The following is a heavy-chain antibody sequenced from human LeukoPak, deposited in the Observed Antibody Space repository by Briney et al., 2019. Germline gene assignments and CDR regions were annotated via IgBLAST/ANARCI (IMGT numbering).Heavy chain of an antibody. V-gene: IGHV4-39*01. CDR1: GGSISSSSYY. CDR2: IYYSGST. Sequence: KPSETLSLTCTVSGGSISSSSYYWGWIRQPPGKGLEWIGSIYYSGSTYYNPSLKSRVTISVDTSKNQFSLKLSSVTAADTAVYYCARLPAEGFGELSEFDYWGQGTLVTVSS. D-gene: IGHD3-10*01. J-gene: IGHJ4*02. CDR3: ARLPAEGFGELSEFDY.